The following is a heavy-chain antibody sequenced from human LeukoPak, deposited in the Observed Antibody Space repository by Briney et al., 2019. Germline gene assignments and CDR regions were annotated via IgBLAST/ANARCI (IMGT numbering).Heavy chain of an antibody. J-gene: IGHJ4*02. CDR2: IYYSGST. D-gene: IGHD5-24*01. Sequence: PSETLSLTCTVSGGSISSSSYYWGWLRQPPGKGLEWIGSIYYSGSTYYNPSLKSRVTISVDTSKNQFSLKLSSVTAADTAVYYCARVDGYNMIPPSPPDSWGQGTLVTVSS. CDR3: ARVDGYNMIPPSPPDS. V-gene: IGHV4-39*07. CDR1: GGSISSSSYY.